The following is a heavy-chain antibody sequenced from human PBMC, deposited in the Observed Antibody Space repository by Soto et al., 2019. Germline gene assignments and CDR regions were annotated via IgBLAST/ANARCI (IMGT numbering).Heavy chain of an antibody. CDR3: ARCERGYCYGMDV. D-gene: IGHD3-22*01. Sequence: QTLSLTCDISGDRVSRKSAAWNWIRQSPSRGLEWLGRTYYRSQWYNDYAVSVKSRITINPDTSKNQFSIHLSSVTTEDTAVYYCARCERGYCYGMDVWGQGTTVTLSS. CDR1: GDRVSRKSAA. J-gene: IGHJ6*02. CDR2: TYYRSQWYN. V-gene: IGHV6-1*01.